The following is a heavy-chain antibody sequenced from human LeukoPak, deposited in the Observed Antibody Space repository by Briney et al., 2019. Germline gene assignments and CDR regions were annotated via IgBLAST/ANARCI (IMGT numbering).Heavy chain of an antibody. CDR3: ARLIAVAGYRYFDL. V-gene: IGHV3-7*03. CDR1: GFTFSSYW. CDR2: IKKDGSEK. D-gene: IGHD6-19*01. Sequence: QPGRSLRLSWAASGFTFSSYWMSWARQPPGKGREWAANIKKDGSEKYSVDSVKGRFTISRDNAKNSLNLQMNSLRAEDTAVYYCARLIAVAGYRYFDLWGRGALVTVSS. J-gene: IGHJ2*01.